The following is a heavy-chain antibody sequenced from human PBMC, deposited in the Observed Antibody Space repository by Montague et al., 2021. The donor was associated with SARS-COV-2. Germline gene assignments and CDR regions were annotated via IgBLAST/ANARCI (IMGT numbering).Heavy chain of an antibody. Sequence: SETLSLTCAVYGGFFSGYYWSWIRQPPGKGLEWIGEINHSGSTNYNPSXXSRVTISVDTSKNQFSLKLSSVTAADTAVYYCARGRTVTTFYYYYDYGMDVWGQGTPVPVS. D-gene: IGHD4-17*01. J-gene: IGHJ6*02. V-gene: IGHV4-34*01. CDR1: GGFFSGYY. CDR2: INHSGST. CDR3: ARGRTVTTFYYYYDYGMDV.